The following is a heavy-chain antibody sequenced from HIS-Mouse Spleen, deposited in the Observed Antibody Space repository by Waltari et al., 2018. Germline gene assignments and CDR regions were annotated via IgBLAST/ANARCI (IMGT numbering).Heavy chain of an antibody. D-gene: IGHD1-26*01. CDR3: AKDTSGSYSDY. CDR2: ISYDGSNK. Sequence: QVQLVESGGGVVQPGRSVRLPCAASGFTFSSDGMHWVRQAPGKGLEWVAVISYDGSNKYYADSVKGRFTISRDNSKNTLYLQMNSLRAEDTAVYYCAKDTSGSYSDYWGQGTLVTVSS. V-gene: IGHV3-30*18. CDR1: GFTFSSDG. J-gene: IGHJ4*02.